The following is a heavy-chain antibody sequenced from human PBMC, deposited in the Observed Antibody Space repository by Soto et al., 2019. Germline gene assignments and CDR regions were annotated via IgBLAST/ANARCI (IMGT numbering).Heavy chain of an antibody. CDR3: AGQTFTIAAASYGRSNWFDP. Sequence: PSETLSLTCSASGGSITSSSHFWGWVRQPPGKGLEWIGTIYFTGNTYYTPSLTSRLTMSIDTSKNEFFLRLNSVTAADTAVYYFAGQTFTIAAASYGRSNWFDPWGPGTLVTVSS. D-gene: IGHD6-25*01. CDR1: GGSITSSSHF. CDR2: IYFTGNT. V-gene: IGHV4-39*01. J-gene: IGHJ5*02.